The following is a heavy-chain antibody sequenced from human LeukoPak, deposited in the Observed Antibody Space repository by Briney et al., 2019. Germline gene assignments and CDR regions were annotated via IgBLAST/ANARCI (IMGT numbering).Heavy chain of an antibody. D-gene: IGHD3-3*01. J-gene: IGHJ4*02. Sequence: SQTLYLTCTVSGGSISSGDYYWSWIRQPPGKGLEGIGYIYYSGSTYYNPSLKSRVTISVDTSKNQFSLKLSSVTAADTAVYYCASLFLEWLLHDYWGQGTLVTVSS. CDR1: GGSISSGDYY. CDR3: ASLFLEWLLHDY. V-gene: IGHV4-30-4*08. CDR2: IYYSGST.